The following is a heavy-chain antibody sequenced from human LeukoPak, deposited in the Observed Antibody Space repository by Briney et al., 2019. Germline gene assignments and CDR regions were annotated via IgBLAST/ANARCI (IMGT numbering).Heavy chain of an antibody. Sequence: PSETLSLTCTVSGGSISSSSYYWGWIRQPPGKGLEWIGSIYYSGSTYYNPSLKSRVTISVDTSKNQFSLKLSSVTAADTAVYYCATGLGLFDPWGQGTLVTVSS. J-gene: IGHJ5*02. V-gene: IGHV4-39*07. CDR1: GGSISSSSYY. CDR2: IYYSGST. D-gene: IGHD3/OR15-3a*01. CDR3: ATGLGLFDP.